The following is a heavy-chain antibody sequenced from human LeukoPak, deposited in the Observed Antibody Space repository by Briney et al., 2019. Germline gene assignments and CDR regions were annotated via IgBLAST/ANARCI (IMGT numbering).Heavy chain of an antibody. CDR2: IYYSGST. V-gene: IGHV4-59*01. Sequence: DPSETLSLTCTVSGGSISSYYWSWIRQPPGKGLEWIGYIYYSGSTNYNPSLKSRVTISVDTSKNQFSLKLSSVTAADTAVYYCARDTPRWPDAFDIWGQGTMVTVSS. CDR1: GGSISSYY. CDR3: ARDTPRWPDAFDI. J-gene: IGHJ3*02. D-gene: IGHD4-23*01.